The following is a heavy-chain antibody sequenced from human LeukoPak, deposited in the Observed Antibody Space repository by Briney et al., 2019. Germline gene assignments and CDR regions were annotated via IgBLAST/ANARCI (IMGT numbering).Heavy chain of an antibody. CDR3: AKWGSGRDGYNGAGY. J-gene: IGHJ4*02. CDR2: ISGSGVGT. D-gene: IGHD5-24*01. CDR1: GFTFSSYA. V-gene: IGHV3-23*01. Sequence: SGGSPRLSCAASGFTFSSYALSWVRQAPGKGLEWVSAISGSGVGTYYADSVKGRFTISRDNSKNTLYLQMNSLRAEDTAVYYCAKWGSGRDGYNGAGYWGQGTLVTVSS.